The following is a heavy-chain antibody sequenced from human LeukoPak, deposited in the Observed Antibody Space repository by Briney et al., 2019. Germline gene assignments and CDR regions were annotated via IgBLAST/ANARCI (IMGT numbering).Heavy chain of an antibody. CDR1: GFTFGSYG. D-gene: IGHD1-1*01. Sequence: GGSLRLSCAASGFTFGSYGMHWVRQAPGKGLEWVAVISYDGSNKYYADSVKGRFTISRDNSKNTLYLQMNSLRAEDTAVYYCAKSVQLERRYYYYGMDVWGQGTTVTVSS. CDR2: ISYDGSNK. CDR3: AKSVQLERRYYYYGMDV. J-gene: IGHJ6*02. V-gene: IGHV3-30*18.